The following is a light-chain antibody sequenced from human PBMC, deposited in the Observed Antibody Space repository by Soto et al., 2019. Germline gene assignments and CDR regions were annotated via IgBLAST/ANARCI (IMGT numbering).Light chain of an antibody. CDR1: NSDVGGYNY. J-gene: IGLJ3*02. CDR3: SSYTSSSTWV. Sequence: QSALTQPASVSGSPGQSITISCIGTNSDVGGYNYVSWYRQHPGKAPKLMIYEVGNRPSGVSNRFSGSKSGSTASLTISRLQAEDEADYYCSSYTSSSTWVFGGGTKLTVL. V-gene: IGLV2-14*01. CDR2: EVG.